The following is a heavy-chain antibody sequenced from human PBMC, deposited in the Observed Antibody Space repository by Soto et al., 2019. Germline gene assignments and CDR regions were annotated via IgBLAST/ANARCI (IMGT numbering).Heavy chain of an antibody. D-gene: IGHD3-16*01. V-gene: IGHV3-23*01. CDR3: AKRGGYAICFYDS. J-gene: IGHJ4*02. CDR1: GFNFGGYA. CDR2: LSGDGSRA. Sequence: KLLESGGQLIQPGGSLRLSCAGTGFNFGGYAMSWVRQAPGKGLEWVSTLSGDGSRAYYADSVRGRFTVSRDNSKSTHYLRMNSLRADDTAIYYCAKRGGYAICFYDSWGQGTLVTVSS.